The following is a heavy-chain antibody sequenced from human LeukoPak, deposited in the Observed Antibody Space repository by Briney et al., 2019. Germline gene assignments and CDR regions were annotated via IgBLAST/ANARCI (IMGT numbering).Heavy chain of an antibody. CDR2: IIPILGIA. CDR3: AREPSNYYYYGMDV. Sequence: GASVKVSCKASGGTFSSYAISWVRQAPGQGLEWMGRIIPILGIANYAQKFQGRVMITADKSTSTAYMELSSLRSEDTAVYYCAREPSNYYYYGMDVWGQGTTVTVSS. CDR1: GGTFSSYA. J-gene: IGHJ6*02. V-gene: IGHV1-69*04.